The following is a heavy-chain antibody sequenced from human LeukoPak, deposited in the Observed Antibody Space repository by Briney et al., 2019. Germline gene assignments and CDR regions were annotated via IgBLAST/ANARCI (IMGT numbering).Heavy chain of an antibody. CDR3: ARVPNYYDSSGYPDY. CDR2: IIPILGIA. CDR1: GYTFTSYG. V-gene: IGHV1-69*04. D-gene: IGHD3-22*01. Sequence: ASVKVSCKASGYTFTSYGISWVRQAPGQGLEWMGRIIPILGIANYAQKFQGRVTITADKFTSTAYMELSSLRSEDTAVYYCARVPNYYDSSGYPDYWGQGTLVTVSS. J-gene: IGHJ4*02.